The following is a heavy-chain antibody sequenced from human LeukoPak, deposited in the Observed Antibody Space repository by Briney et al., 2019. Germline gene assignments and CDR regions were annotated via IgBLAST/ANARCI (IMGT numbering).Heavy chain of an antibody. Sequence: PGGSLRLSCAASGLSFSTYSMNWVRQAPGKGPEWLAYVSGSGRAMFYADSVKGRFTISRDNSKNTLYLQMNSLRAEDTAVYYCAKEGPRADYYDSSGLYWYFDLWGRGTLVTVSS. CDR3: AKEGPRADYYDSSGLYWYFDL. CDR1: GLSFSTYS. V-gene: IGHV3-48*01. D-gene: IGHD3-22*01. CDR2: VSGSGRAM. J-gene: IGHJ2*01.